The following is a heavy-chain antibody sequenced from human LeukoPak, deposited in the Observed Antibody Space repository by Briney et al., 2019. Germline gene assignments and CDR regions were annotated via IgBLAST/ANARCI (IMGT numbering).Heavy chain of an antibody. V-gene: IGHV3-7*01. D-gene: IGHD3-3*01. CDR3: ARGLFWSGHAFDI. CDR2: IEQDGTEK. Sequence: GGSLRLSCAASGFTFSSFWMSWVRQAPGKGLEWVASIEQDGTEKRYVVSVKGRFTISRDNAKNSLYLQMNSLRAEDTAVYYCARGLFWSGHAFDIWGQGTMVTVSS. J-gene: IGHJ3*02. CDR1: GFTFSSFW.